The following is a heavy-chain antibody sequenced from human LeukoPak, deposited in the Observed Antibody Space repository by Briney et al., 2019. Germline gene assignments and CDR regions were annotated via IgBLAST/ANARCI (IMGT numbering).Heavy chain of an antibody. V-gene: IGHV3-30-3*01. CDR2: ISYDGSNK. Sequence: GGSLRLSCAASGFTFSSYAMHWVRQAPGKGLEWVAVISYDGSNKYYADSVKGRFTISRDNSKNTLYLQMNSLRAEDTAVYYCARDWQGTSFDYWGQGTLVTVSS. CDR1: GFTFSSYA. J-gene: IGHJ4*02. CDR3: ARDWQGTSFDY.